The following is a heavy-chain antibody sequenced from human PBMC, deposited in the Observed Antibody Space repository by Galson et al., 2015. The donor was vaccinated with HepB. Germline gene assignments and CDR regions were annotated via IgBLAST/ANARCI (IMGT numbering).Heavy chain of an antibody. CDR1: GYTFTSNG. CDR2: ISTRSGNT. CDR3: VRDRLHSFDY. J-gene: IGHJ4*02. V-gene: IGHV1-18*04. Sequence: SVKVSCKASGYTFTSNGISWVRQAPGQGLEWMGWISTRSGNTNYAQRLQGRATMTTDTSTSTAYMGLRRLRSDDTAIYYCVRDRLHSFDYWGQGTLVTVSS.